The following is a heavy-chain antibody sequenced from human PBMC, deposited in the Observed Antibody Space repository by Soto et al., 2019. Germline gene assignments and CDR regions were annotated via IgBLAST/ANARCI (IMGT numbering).Heavy chain of an antibody. J-gene: IGHJ4*02. V-gene: IGHV3-23*05. CDR3: AKDTYSRSWYF. CDR2: IDKSGGDT. D-gene: IGHD2-2*01. CDR1: GFTFTNYL. Sequence: GGSLRLSCAASGFTFTNYLMTWVRQAPGKGLEWVSSIDKSGGDTYYADSVKGRFTISRDNSKNTLYLQMNGLRAEDTALYYCAKDTYSRSWYFWGQGTLVTVS.